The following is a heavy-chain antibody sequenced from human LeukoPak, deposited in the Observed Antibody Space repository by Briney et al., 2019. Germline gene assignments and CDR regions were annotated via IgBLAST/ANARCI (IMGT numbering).Heavy chain of an antibody. J-gene: IGHJ4*02. D-gene: IGHD3-10*01. CDR1: GDSVSNGNYY. Sequence: SETLSLTCTVSGDSVSNGNYYWSWLRQPPGKALEWIGYIYYTGSTYYNPSLEGRVTISVDTSRNQFSVKLSSVTAADTAVYYCAGSQNYYGSGDYWSQGTLVTVSS. CDR3: AGSQNYYGSGDY. V-gene: IGHV4-61*01. CDR2: IYYTGST.